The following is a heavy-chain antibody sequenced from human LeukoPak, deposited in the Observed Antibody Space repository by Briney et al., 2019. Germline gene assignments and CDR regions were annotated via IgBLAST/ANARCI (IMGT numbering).Heavy chain of an antibody. V-gene: IGHV4-34*01. Sequence: ASETLSLTCDVYGGSFSGYYWTWIRQPPGKGLEWIGEINHRGSTSYNPSLKSRVTMSIDTCKNQFSLKLSSVTAADTAVYYCARRRSYISGPGDWGQGTLVTVSS. D-gene: IGHD6-25*01. CDR2: INHRGST. CDR3: ARRRSYISGPGD. J-gene: IGHJ4*02. CDR1: GGSFSGYY.